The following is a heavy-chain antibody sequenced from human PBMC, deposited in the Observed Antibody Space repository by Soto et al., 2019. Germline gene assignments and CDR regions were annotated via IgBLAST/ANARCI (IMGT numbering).Heavy chain of an antibody. CDR2: IYWGDDK. Sequence: SGPTLVNPTQTLTLTCSFSGFSLSSNGVGVGWIRQAPGKALEWLAFIYWGDDKRYSPSLKSRLSIIKDTSINQVFLIMTTVDPVDSATYYCAHRSPYRGSWNSGSFDSWGQ. CDR1: GFSLSSNGVG. D-gene: IGHD6-13*01. V-gene: IGHV2-5*02. J-gene: IGHJ4*02. CDR3: AHRSPYRGSWNSGSFDS.